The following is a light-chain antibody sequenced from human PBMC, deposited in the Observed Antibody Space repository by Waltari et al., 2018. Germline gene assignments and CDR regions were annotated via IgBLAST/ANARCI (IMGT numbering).Light chain of an antibody. CDR2: GAS. CDR3: QQTYTVPPIT. Sequence: DIQMTQSPSSRSASVGDRVTISCRASHNISTSVNWYQQKRGKAPQLLIYGASTLRSGVPSRFSGRGSGTDFTLTIASLQPDDFATYYCQQTYTVPPITFGQGTRLDIK. CDR1: HNISTS. J-gene: IGKJ5*01. V-gene: IGKV1-39*01.